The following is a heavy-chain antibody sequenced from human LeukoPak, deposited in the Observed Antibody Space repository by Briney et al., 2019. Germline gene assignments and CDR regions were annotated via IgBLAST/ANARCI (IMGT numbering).Heavy chain of an antibody. Sequence: GGSLRLSCAASGFTFSSYWMHWVRQAPGKGLVWVSRTNSDGSSTSYPDSVKGRFTISRDNAKNTLYLQMNSLRAEDTAVYYCARDADTTAFYWYFDLWGRGTLVTVSS. V-gene: IGHV3-74*01. CDR1: GFTFSSYW. CDR3: ARDADTTAFYWYFDL. J-gene: IGHJ2*01. D-gene: IGHD1-26*01. CDR2: TNSDGSST.